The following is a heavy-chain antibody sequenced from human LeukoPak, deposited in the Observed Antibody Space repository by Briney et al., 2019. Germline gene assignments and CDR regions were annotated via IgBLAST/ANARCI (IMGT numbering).Heavy chain of an antibody. CDR3: ASDLTNWNDESEGAFDI. Sequence: SETLSLACTVSGGSISSYYWSWIRQPPGKGLEWIGYIYYSGSTNYNPSLKSRVTISVDTSKNQFSLKLSSVTAADTAVYYCASDLTNWNDESEGAFDIWGQGTMVTVSS. CDR2: IYYSGST. V-gene: IGHV4-59*01. D-gene: IGHD1-1*01. CDR1: GGSISSYY. J-gene: IGHJ3*02.